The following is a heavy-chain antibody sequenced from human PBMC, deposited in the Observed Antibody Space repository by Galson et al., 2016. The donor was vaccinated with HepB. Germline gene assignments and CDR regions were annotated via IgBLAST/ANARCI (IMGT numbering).Heavy chain of an antibody. CDR2: IHAGNGNT. J-gene: IGHJ4*02. Sequence: SVKVSCKASGYIFTSYYIHWVRQAPGQRLEWMGWIHAGNGNTRYSQKFQGRVTITRDSSATTAYMEVSSLTSEDSAIYYCAKGAGGWYDYWGQGTLVTVSS. CDR3: AKGAGGWYDY. D-gene: IGHD6-19*01. CDR1: GYIFTSYY. V-gene: IGHV1-3*01.